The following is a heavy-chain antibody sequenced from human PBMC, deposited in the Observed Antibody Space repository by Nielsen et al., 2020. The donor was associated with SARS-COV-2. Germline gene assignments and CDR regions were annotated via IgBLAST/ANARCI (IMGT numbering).Heavy chain of an antibody. CDR2: ISTGGSTI. CDR3: TRGRGRPIAVPGTSPLRY. D-gene: IGHD6-19*01. Sequence: PGKGLEWVSYISTGGSTIYYADSVEGRFTITRDNAKNSLYLQMNSLRAEDTAVYYCTRGRGRPIAVPGTSPLRYWGQGTLVTVSS. V-gene: IGHV3-11*04. J-gene: IGHJ4*02.